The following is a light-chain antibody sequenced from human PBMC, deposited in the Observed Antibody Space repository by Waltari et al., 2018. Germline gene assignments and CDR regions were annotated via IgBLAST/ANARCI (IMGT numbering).Light chain of an antibody. J-gene: IGKJ4*01. CDR2: DAS. CDR3: QQYDNLPLT. CDR1: QDISNY. Sequence: DIQMTQSPSSLSAPVGDRVTITCQASQDISNYLNWYQQKPGKAPKLLIYDASNLETGVPSRFSGSGSGTDFTFTISSLQPEDIATYYCQQYDNLPLTFGGGTKVVIK. V-gene: IGKV1-33*01.